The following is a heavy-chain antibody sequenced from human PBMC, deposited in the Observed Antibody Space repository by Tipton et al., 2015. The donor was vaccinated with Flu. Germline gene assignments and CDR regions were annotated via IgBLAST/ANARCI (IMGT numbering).Heavy chain of an antibody. Sequence: QLVQSGAELKKPGASVKVSCKASGYTFNTYGLSWVRQAPGQGLEWVGWVSAYTGNTNYAQRFQGRITMTTDASTSTAFMELRSLRSDDTAVYYCVRDMPQGVVIIPPAKRFDFWGQGTLVTVSS. J-gene: IGHJ4*02. D-gene: IGHD2-2*01. CDR2: VSAYTGNT. V-gene: IGHV1-18*01. CDR1: GYTFNTYG. CDR3: VRDMPQGVVIIPPAKRFDF.